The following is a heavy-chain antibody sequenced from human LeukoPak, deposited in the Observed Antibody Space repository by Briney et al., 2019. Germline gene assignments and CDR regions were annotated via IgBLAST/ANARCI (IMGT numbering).Heavy chain of an antibody. Sequence: SETLSLTCTVSGGSISSYFWTWIRQPAGKGLEWIGRIYSSGSTNYNPSLKSRVTISVDTSKNQFSLKLSSVTAADTAVYYCATPDQRYCSSTSCYVYAFDIWGQGTMVTVSS. V-gene: IGHV4-4*07. CDR2: IYSSGST. CDR3: ATPDQRYCSSTSCYVYAFDI. CDR1: GGSISSYF. J-gene: IGHJ3*02. D-gene: IGHD2-2*01.